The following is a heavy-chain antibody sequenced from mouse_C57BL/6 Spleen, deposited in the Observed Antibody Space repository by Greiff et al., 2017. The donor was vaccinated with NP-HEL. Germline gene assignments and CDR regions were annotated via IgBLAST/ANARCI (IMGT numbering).Heavy chain of an antibody. CDR2: IDPENGDT. J-gene: IGHJ3*01. D-gene: IGHD1-1*01. CDR3: TNYGSRGFTY. V-gene: IGHV14-4*01. CDR1: GFNIKDDY. Sequence: EVQLQQSGAELVRPGASVKLSCTASGFNIKDDYMHWVKQRPEQGLEWIGWIDPENGDTEYASKFQGKATITADTSSNTAYLQLSSLTSEDTAVYYLTNYGSRGFTYWGQGTLVTVYA.